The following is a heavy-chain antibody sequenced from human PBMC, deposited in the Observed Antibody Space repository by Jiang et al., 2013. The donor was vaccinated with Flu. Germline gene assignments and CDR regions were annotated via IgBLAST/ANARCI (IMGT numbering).Heavy chain of an antibody. V-gene: IGHV1-18*01. CDR1: GYTFTSYG. Sequence: GAEVKKPGASVKVSCKASGYTFTSYGISWVRQAPGQGLEWMAWISPYNGETEFAQKFQGRVTMTTDTPTRTAYMELRSLTSDDTAVYYCARDRGSTRWLEPIDYWGQGTLVTVSS. CDR3: ARDRGSTRWLEPIDY. CDR2: ISPYNGET. J-gene: IGHJ4*02. D-gene: IGHD2-2*01.